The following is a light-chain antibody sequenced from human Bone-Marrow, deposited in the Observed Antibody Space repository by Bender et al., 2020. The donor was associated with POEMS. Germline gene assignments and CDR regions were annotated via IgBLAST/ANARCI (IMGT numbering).Light chain of an antibody. V-gene: IGLV3-1*01. CDR1: NLGDKF. CDR3: QAWDRDFSSV. J-gene: IGLJ1*01. Sequence: SYDLTQSPSVSVSPGQTASISCSGDNLGDKFVSWYQQKPGQSPMLVMYQDNKRPSGIPERFAGSNSENTATLTISGTQALDEADYFCQAWDRDFSSVFGTGTTVTVL. CDR2: QDN.